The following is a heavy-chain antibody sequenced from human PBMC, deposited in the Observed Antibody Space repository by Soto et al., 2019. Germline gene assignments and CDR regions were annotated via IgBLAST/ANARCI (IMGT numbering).Heavy chain of an antibody. Sequence: GGSLRLSCAASGFTFSSYAMHWVRQAPGKGLEWVAVISYDGSNKYYADSVKGRFTISRDNSKNTLYLQMNSLRAEDTAVYYCARDDAVDTAGVIYYYGMDVWGQGTTVTVSS. D-gene: IGHD5-18*01. V-gene: IGHV3-30-3*01. J-gene: IGHJ6*02. CDR1: GFTFSSYA. CDR3: ARDDAVDTAGVIYYYGMDV. CDR2: ISYDGSNK.